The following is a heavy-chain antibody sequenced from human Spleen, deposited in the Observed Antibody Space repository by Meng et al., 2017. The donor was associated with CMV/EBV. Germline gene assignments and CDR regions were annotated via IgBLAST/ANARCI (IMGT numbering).Heavy chain of an antibody. D-gene: IGHD2-2*01. CDR1: GFTFSSYG. CDR2: IWYDGNKK. V-gene: IGHV3-30*02. Sequence: GESLKISCAASGFTFSSYGMHWVRQAPGKGLEWVAVIWYDGNKKYYGDSVKGRFTISRDNSKDTLYLQMNSLRVEDTAVYYCAKEEWSRCSSATCQADYWGQGTLVTVSS. J-gene: IGHJ4*02. CDR3: AKEEWSRCSSATCQADY.